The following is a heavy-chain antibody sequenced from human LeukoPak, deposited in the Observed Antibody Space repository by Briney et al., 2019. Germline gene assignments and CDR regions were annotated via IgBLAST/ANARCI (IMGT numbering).Heavy chain of an antibody. Sequence: GGSLRLSCAASGFTFSSYEMNWVRQAPGKGLEWVSYISSSGSTIYHADSVGGRFTISRDNAKNSLYLQMNSLRAEDTAVYYCARAGEDTVTYYYYYGMDVWGQGTTVTVSS. CDR2: ISSSGSTI. CDR1: GFTFSSYE. CDR3: ARAGEDTVTYYYYYGMDV. D-gene: IGHD5-18*01. V-gene: IGHV3-48*03. J-gene: IGHJ6*02.